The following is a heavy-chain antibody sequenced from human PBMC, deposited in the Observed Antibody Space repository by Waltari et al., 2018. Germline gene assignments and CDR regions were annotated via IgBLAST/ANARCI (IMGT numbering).Heavy chain of an antibody. J-gene: IGHJ4*02. CDR1: GYTVTSYN. CDR2: MNPNSSST. D-gene: IGHD2-8*01. V-gene: IGHV1-8*01. Sequence: QVQLVQSGAEVKKPGASVKVSCKGSGYTVTSYNIHWVRQATGQGLEWMGWMNPNSSSTGYAQTLQDRVTMTWDTSTGTAYMQLSSLKFDDTAVYYCAIMAFTAGVDYWGQGTPVTVS. CDR3: AIMAFTAGVDY.